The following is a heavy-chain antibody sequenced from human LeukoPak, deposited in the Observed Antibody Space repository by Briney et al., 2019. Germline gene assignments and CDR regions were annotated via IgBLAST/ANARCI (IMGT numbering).Heavy chain of an antibody. V-gene: IGHV4-4*09. CDR3: ARQARGLRFQFDP. J-gene: IGHJ5*02. D-gene: IGHD3-3*01. CDR1: GGSISSYY. Sequence: SETLSLTCTVSGGSISSYYWSWIRQPPGKGLEGIGYIYTSGSTNYNPSLKSRVTIPVDTSKNQFSLKLSSVTAADTAVYYCARQARGLRFQFDPWGQGTLVTVSS. CDR2: IYTSGST.